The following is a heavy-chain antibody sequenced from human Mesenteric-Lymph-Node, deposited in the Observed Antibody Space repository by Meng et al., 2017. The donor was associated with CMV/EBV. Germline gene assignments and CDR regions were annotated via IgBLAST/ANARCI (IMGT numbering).Heavy chain of an antibody. CDR1: GGSISSYY. D-gene: IGHD5-12*01. CDR3: ARDRGYSGYDPKYYYYGMDV. J-gene: IGHJ6*02. CDR2: IYYSGST. V-gene: IGHV4-59*01. Sequence: GSLRLSCTVSGGSISSYYWSWIRQPPGKGLEWIGYIYYSGSTKYNPSLKSRVTISVDTSKNQFSLKLSSVTAADTAVYYCARDRGYSGYDPKYYYYGMDVWGQGTTVTVSS.